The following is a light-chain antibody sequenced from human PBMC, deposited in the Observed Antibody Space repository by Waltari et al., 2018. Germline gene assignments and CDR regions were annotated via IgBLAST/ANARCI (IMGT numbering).Light chain of an antibody. V-gene: IGLV3-1*01. J-gene: IGLJ1*01. CDR2: KDN. Sequence: SYEVTQPPSVSVSPGQTASITCSGDKLGETYASWYQQKPGQSPVLVIYKDNKRPSGITERFSGSSSGNTATLTISGTQAMDEADYYCQAWDSTTRVFGAGTKVTVL. CDR1: KLGETY. CDR3: QAWDSTTRV.